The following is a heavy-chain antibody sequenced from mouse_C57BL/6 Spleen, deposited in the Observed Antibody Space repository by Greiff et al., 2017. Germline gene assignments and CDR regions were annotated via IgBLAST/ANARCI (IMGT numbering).Heavy chain of an antibody. CDR1: GYAFSSSW. V-gene: IGHV1-82*01. CDR3: AKSFITTVVGD. D-gene: IGHD1-1*01. J-gene: IGHJ2*01. CDR2: ICPGDGDT. Sequence: VQLQESGPELVKPGASVKISCKASGYAFSSSWMNWVKQRPGKGLEWIGRICPGDGDTNDNGKFKGKVTLSADKSSSTAYMQLSRLTSEDTAVYFCAKSFITTVVGDWGQGTTLTVSS.